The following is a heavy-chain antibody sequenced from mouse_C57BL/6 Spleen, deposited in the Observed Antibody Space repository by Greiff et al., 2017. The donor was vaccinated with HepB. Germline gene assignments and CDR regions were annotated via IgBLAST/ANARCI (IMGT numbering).Heavy chain of an antibody. Sequence: EVKLMESGGGLVKPGGSLKLSCAASGFTFSDYGMHWVRQAPEQGLEWVAYISSGSSTIYYADTVKGRFTISRDNAKTTLLLQMTSLRSEDTAMYYCARPGTTVVADWYFDVWGTGTTVTVSS. V-gene: IGHV5-17*01. D-gene: IGHD1-1*01. CDR1: GFTFSDYG. J-gene: IGHJ1*03. CDR3: ARPGTTVVADWYFDV. CDR2: ISSGSSTI.